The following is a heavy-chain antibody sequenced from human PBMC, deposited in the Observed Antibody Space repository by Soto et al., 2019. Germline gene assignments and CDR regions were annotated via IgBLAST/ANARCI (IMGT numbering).Heavy chain of an antibody. D-gene: IGHD2-15*01. CDR2: IYWDDDR. CDR1: GFSLSTSGVG. J-gene: IGHJ4*02. V-gene: IGHV2-5*02. CDR3: AHRPSYCSGGSCYSGFDY. Sequence: QITLKESGPTLVKPTQTLRLTCTFTGFSLSTSGVGVGWIRQPPGKALEWLAVIYWDDDRRYSPSLKSRLTITKDTSKNQVVLTMTNMDPVDTATYYCAHRPSYCSGGSCYSGFDYWGQGTLVTVSS.